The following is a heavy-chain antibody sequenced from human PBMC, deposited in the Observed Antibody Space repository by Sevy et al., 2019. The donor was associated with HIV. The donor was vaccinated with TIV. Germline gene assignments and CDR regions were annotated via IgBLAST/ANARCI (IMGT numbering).Heavy chain of an antibody. CDR1: GFTFSSYG. CDR2: IWYDGSNK. Sequence: GGSLGLSCAASGFTFSSYGMHWVRQAPGKGLEWVAVIWYDGSNKYYADSVKGRFTISRDNSKNTLYLQMNSLRAEDTAVYYCARVSKKGYIFDYWGQGTLVTVSS. D-gene: IGHD2-2*02. CDR3: ARVSKKGYIFDY. V-gene: IGHV3-33*01. J-gene: IGHJ4*02.